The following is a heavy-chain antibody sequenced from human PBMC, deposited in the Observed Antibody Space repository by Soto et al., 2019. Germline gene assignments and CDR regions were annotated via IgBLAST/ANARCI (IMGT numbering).Heavy chain of an antibody. V-gene: IGHV3-11*01. CDR2: ISGDGTTT. D-gene: IGHD6-13*01. CDR3: AKNLRVAAAGGNWFDP. Sequence: QVQLVESGGGLVEPGGSLRLSCAASGFIFGHHYMTWIRQAPGKGLEWVSKISGDGTTTYYADSVKGRFTISRDNSKNTLYLQMNSLRAEDTAVYYCAKNLRVAAAGGNWFDPWGQGTLVTVSS. CDR1: GFIFGHHY. J-gene: IGHJ5*02.